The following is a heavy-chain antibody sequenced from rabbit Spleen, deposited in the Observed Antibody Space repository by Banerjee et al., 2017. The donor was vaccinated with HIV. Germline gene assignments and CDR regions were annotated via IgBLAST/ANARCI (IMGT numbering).Heavy chain of an antibody. D-gene: IGHD1-1*01. CDR1: GFDFSSNQW. Sequence: EHLEESGGDLVQPEGSLTLTCKASGFDFSSNQWICWVRQAPGKGPEWIACIYGGASRTTYYASWAEGRSTISKTSSTTVTLQMTSLTAADTATYFCARDLTGVIGWNFYLWGQGTLVTVS. J-gene: IGHJ4*01. CDR2: IYGGASRTT. V-gene: IGHV1S45*01. CDR3: ARDLTGVIGWNFYL.